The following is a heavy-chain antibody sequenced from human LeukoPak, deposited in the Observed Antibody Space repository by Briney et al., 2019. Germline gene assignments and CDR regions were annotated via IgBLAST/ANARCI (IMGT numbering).Heavy chain of an antibody. D-gene: IGHD3-10*01. CDR2: INHSGST. V-gene: IGHV4-34*01. Sequence: TLSLTCAVYGGSFSGYYWRWIRQPPGKGLEWIGEINHSGSTNYNRSLERRVTISVETSKNQFSLKLSSVTAADTAVYYCARGLHRGYYFDYWGQGTLVTVSS. J-gene: IGHJ4*02. CDR1: GGSFSGYY. CDR3: ARGLHRGYYFDY.